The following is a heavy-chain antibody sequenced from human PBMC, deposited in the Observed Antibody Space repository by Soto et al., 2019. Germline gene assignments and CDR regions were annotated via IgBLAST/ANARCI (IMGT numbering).Heavy chain of an antibody. CDR2: ISGRGDST. Sequence: EVQLLDAGGGLIQPGGSLRLSCVASGFTFSRYAITWVRQAPGKGLEWVSSISGRGDSTYYEDSVKGRFIISRDNSKATLFQQMNRMTPDDTAVYYCAKDPDINTAWYFDLWGRGTLVTVSS. CDR1: GFTFSRYA. CDR3: AKDPDINTAWYFDL. V-gene: IGHV3-23*01. J-gene: IGHJ2*01. D-gene: IGHD5-18*01.